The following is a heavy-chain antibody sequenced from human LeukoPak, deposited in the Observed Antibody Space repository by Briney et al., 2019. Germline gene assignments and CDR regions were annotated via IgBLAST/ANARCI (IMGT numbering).Heavy chain of an antibody. CDR1: GFTFSSYS. CDR2: ISSSSSYI. V-gene: IGHV3-21*01. Sequence: GGSLRLSCAASGFTFSSYSMNWVRQAPGKGLEWVSSISSSSSYIYYADSVKGRFTISRDNAKNSLYLQMNSLRAKDTAVYYCAQLVRDAFDIWGQGTMVTVSS. J-gene: IGHJ3*02. D-gene: IGHD6-13*01. CDR3: AQLVRDAFDI.